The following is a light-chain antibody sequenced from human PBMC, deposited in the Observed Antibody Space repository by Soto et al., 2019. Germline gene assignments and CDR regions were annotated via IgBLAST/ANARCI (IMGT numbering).Light chain of an antibody. Sequence: EIVLTQSPGTLSLSPGDRATLSCRASQSVSDNYLAWYKQRPGQAPRLLIYGASVRATGVADRFSGSGSGTDFTLTVSRLEPEDVAVYYCQLYGTSPPFTFGPGTRVDIK. V-gene: IGKV3-20*01. CDR1: QSVSDNY. CDR3: QLYGTSPPFT. J-gene: IGKJ3*01. CDR2: GAS.